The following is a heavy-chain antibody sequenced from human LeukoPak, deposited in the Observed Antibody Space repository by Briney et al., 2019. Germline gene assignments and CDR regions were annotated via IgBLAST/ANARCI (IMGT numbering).Heavy chain of an antibody. V-gene: IGHV3-30*02. CDR1: GFTFSSYG. J-gene: IGHJ4*02. D-gene: IGHD5-12*01. Sequence: GGSLRLSCAASGFTFSSYGMHWVRQAPGKGLEWVAFIRYDGSNKYYADSVKGRFTISRDNAKNTLYLQMNSLRAEDTAVYYCARTPSGYETDYYFDYWGQGTLVTVSS. CDR3: ARTPSGYETDYYFDY. CDR2: IRYDGSNK.